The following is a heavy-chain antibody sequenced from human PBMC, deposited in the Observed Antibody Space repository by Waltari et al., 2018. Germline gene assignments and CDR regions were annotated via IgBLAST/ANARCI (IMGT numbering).Heavy chain of an antibody. Sequence: QVQLQQWGAGLLKPSETLSLTCAVYGGSFSGYYWSWIRQPPGKGLEWTGEINHSGSTNYNPALKSRVTISVDTSKNQFSLKLSSVTAADTAVYYCARGPTTTENYYYYMDVWGKGTTVTVSS. CDR3: ARGPTTTENYYYYMDV. CDR2: INHSGST. CDR1: GGSFSGYY. J-gene: IGHJ6*03. V-gene: IGHV4-34*01. D-gene: IGHD1-1*01.